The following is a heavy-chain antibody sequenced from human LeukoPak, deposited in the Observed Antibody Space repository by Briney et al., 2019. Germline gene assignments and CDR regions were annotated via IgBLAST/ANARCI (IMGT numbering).Heavy chain of an antibody. CDR2: ISYSGNT. Sequence: SETLSLTCTVSGGSFSGGGYYWGWVRQPPGKGLEWIGSISYSGNTYLNPSLMSRVTISVDTSKNRVSLRLSSLTAADTAVYYCARLWSGYRPPDYWGQGTLVTVSS. D-gene: IGHD3-3*01. V-gene: IGHV4-39*01. CDR1: GGSFSGGGYY. J-gene: IGHJ4*02. CDR3: ARLWSGYRPPDY.